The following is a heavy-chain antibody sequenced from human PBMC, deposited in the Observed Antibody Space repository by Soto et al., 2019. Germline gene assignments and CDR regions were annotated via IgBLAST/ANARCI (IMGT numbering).Heavy chain of an antibody. CDR3: AAAYGDYSSD. J-gene: IGHJ4*02. V-gene: IGHV1-46*01. CDR1: GYTSTKYY. CDR2: INPSGGST. Sequence: QVQLVQSGAEVKKPGASVKVSCKAFGYTSTKYYMYWVRQAPGQGLEWMGIINPSGGSTNYAKHFKGRVTRTRGAATETVYMELSSVRSEDTAIYYCAAAYGDYSSDWGQGTLVAVSS. D-gene: IGHD4-17*01.